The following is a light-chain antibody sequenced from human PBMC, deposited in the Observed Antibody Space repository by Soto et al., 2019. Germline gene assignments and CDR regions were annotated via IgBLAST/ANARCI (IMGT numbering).Light chain of an antibody. Sequence: EIVMTQSPSSLSVSPGDRVTLSCRTSQSVNNNLAWYQQKPGQAPRLLIYDASTRATGVPAKFSGSGSGTEFTLCISSLQSEDFAVYYCQHYNGWPLFGPGTKVDIE. CDR1: QSVNNN. J-gene: IGKJ3*01. V-gene: IGKV3-15*01. CDR3: QHYNGWPL. CDR2: DAS.